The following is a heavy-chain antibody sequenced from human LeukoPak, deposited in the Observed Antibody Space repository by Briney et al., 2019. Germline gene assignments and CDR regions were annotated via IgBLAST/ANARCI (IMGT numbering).Heavy chain of an antibody. Sequence: ASVKVSCKASGYTFTSYDINWVRQATGQGLEWMGWMNPNSGNTGYAQKFQGRVTITRNTSISTAYMELSSLRSEDTAVYYCARAADDYGDYDWFDPWGQGTLVTVSS. D-gene: IGHD4-17*01. CDR1: GYTFTSYD. CDR3: ARAADDYGDYDWFDP. CDR2: MNPNSGNT. V-gene: IGHV1-8*01. J-gene: IGHJ5*02.